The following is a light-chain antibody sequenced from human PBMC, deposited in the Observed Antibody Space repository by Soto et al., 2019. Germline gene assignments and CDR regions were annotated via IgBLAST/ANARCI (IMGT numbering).Light chain of an antibody. Sequence: DIQMTQSPSSLSASVGDRVTITCRASESISRHLNWYQQKPGKAPNLLIYAASTLQNGVPSRFSGSGSGTDFTLTISSLQPEDFANYSCQQSYSTLSISFGQGTRLEIK. J-gene: IGKJ5*01. CDR2: AAS. CDR3: QQSYSTLSIS. V-gene: IGKV1-39*01. CDR1: ESISRH.